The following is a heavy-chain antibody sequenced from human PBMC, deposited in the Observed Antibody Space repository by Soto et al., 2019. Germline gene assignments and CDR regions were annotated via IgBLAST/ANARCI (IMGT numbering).Heavy chain of an antibody. CDR1: GGTFSSYA. CDR3: ARDGPYYYASRMDV. CDR2: IIPIFGTA. Sequence: SVKVSCKASGGTFSSYAISWVRQAPGQGLEWMGGIIPIFGTANSVKGRFTISRHDSTNTVFLQMNSLTAEDTAVYYCARDGPYYYASRMDVWGQGTTVTVS. J-gene: IGHJ6*02. D-gene: IGHD3-10*01. V-gene: IGHV1-69*05.